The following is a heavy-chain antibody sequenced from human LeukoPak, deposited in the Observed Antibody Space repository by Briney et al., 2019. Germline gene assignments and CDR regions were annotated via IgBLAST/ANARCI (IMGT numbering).Heavy chain of an antibody. CDR2: ISGSGGST. V-gene: IGHV3-23*01. CDR3: AKDASLYQLLNWFDP. D-gene: IGHD2-2*01. CDR1: GFTFSDYY. J-gene: IGHJ5*02. Sequence: PGGSLRLSCAASGFTFSDYYMSWIRQAPGKGLEWVSAISGSGGSTYYADSVKGRFTISRDNSKNTLYLQMNSLRAEDTAVYYCAKDASLYQLLNWFDPWGQGTLVTVSS.